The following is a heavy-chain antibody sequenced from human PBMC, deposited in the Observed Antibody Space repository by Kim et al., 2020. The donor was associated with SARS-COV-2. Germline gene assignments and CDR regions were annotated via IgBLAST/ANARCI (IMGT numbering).Heavy chain of an antibody. CDR1: RGSLRPYY. Sequence: SETLSLTCTVSRGSLRPYYWSWIRQPPGKRLEWIGYIRDTGDTNSNPSLRSRVTISVDRSKNKFSLKLISVTAADSGAYYCARDGDTDLFDSCGQGTLVT. V-gene: IGHV4-59*13. CDR3: ARDGDTDLFDS. D-gene: IGHD2-21*01. CDR2: IRDTGDT. J-gene: IGHJ4*02.